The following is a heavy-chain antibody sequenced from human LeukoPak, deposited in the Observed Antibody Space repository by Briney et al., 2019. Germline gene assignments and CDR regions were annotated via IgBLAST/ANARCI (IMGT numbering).Heavy chain of an antibody. V-gene: IGHV3-30*01. CDR1: GFTFSSFA. CDR2: ISYDGNNN. Sequence: GRSLRLSCAASGFTFSSFAMHWVRQAPGRGLEWVAVISYDGNNNYYGDAVKGRFTTSRDNSKNTLYLQMISLRPEDTAVYYCARDRADIVVVPAAISYSYYYMDVWGKGTTVTVSS. J-gene: IGHJ6*03. CDR3: ARDRADIVVVPAAISYSYYYMDV. D-gene: IGHD2-2*02.